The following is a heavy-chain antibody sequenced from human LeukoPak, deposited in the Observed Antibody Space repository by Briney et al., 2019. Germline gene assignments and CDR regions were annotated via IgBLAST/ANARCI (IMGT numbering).Heavy chain of an antibody. CDR1: GYTFTDYY. CDR3: ARANFLYCSSSTCLFDY. Sequence: ASVKVSCKASGYTFTDYYTHWVRQAPGQGFEWMGWINPNDGDTNYAQKFQGRVTMTRDTSISAAHMEVSRLRSDDTAVYYCARANFLYCSSSTCLFDYWGQGTLVTVSS. J-gene: IGHJ4*02. CDR2: INPNDGDT. V-gene: IGHV1-2*02. D-gene: IGHD2-2*01.